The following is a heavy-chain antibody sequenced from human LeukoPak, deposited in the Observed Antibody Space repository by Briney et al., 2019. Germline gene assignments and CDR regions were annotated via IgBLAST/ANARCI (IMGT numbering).Heavy chain of an antibody. J-gene: IGHJ4*02. D-gene: IGHD5-18*01. V-gene: IGHV1-2*02. CDR2: INPNSGGT. Sequence: ASVKVSCKASGYAFTGYYMHWVRQAPGQGLEWMGWINPNSGGTNYAQKFQGRVTMTRDTSISTAYMELSSLRSEDTAVYYCARDGSSYGYFFDYWGQGTLVTVSS. CDR3: ARDGSSYGYFFDY. CDR1: GYAFTGYY.